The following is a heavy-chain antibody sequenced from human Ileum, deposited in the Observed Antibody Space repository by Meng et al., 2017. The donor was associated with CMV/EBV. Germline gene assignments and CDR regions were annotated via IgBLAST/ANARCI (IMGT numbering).Heavy chain of an antibody. V-gene: IGHV2-5*02. D-gene: IGHD3-3*01. CDR2: IYWDDDK. CDR3: ARRLGLRSGASWDGGAFDS. CDR1: LTTSGVV. Sequence: LTTSGVVMGWVRQPPGKALEWLAFIYWDDDKRYNPSLRSRLVIAKDTSKMQVVLTMTNVDPVDTATYFCARRLGLRSGASWDGGAFDSWGQGILVTVSS. J-gene: IGHJ4*02.